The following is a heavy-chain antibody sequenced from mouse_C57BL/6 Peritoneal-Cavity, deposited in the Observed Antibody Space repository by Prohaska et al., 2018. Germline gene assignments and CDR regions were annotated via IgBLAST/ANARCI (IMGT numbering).Heavy chain of an antibody. CDR3: ARRGVVATDY. Sequence: QVQLQQSGPELVKPGASVKISCKASGYSFTSYYIHWVKQKPGQGLEWIEWIYPGSGNTKYNEKFKGKATLTADTSSSTAYMQRSRLTSEDSAVYYCARRGVVATDYWGQGTTLTVSS. CDR1: GYSFTSYY. D-gene: IGHD1-1*01. V-gene: IGHV1-66*01. J-gene: IGHJ2*01. CDR2: IYPGSGNT.